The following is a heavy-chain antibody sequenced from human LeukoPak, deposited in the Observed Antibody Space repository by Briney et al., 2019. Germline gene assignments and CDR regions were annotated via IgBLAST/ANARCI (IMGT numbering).Heavy chain of an antibody. CDR3: ARGSDILTGYSEYYFDY. CDR1: GYTFTSYD. D-gene: IGHD3-9*01. J-gene: IGHJ4*02. Sequence: GASVKVSCKASGYTFTSYDINWVRQATGQGLEWMGWMNPNSGNTGYAQKFQGRVTMTRNTSISTAYMELSSLRSEDTAVYYCARGSDILTGYSEYYFDYWGQGTLVTVSS. V-gene: IGHV1-8*01. CDR2: MNPNSGNT.